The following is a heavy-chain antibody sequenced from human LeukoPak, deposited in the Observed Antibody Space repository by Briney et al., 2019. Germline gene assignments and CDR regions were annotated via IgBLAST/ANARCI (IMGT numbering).Heavy chain of an antibody. J-gene: IGHJ4*02. CDR2: INPSGGST. Sequence: GASVTVSCKASGYTFASYYMHWVRQPPAQGLEWMGIINPSGGSTSYAQKFQGRVTMTRDMSTSTVYMELSSLRSEDTAVYYCARDSSGGDYVGYWGQGTLVTVSS. V-gene: IGHV1-46*01. CDR1: GYTFASYY. D-gene: IGHD6-25*01. CDR3: ARDSSGGDYVGY.